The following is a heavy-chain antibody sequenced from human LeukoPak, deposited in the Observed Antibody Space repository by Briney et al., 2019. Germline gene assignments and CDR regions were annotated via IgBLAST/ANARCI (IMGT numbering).Heavy chain of an antibody. CDR3: AKMGVGATVHAAFDY. CDR2: ISWNSGSI. V-gene: IGHV3-9*01. J-gene: IGHJ4*02. CDR1: GFTFDDYA. D-gene: IGHD1-26*01. Sequence: PGRSLRLSCAASGFTFDDYAMHWVRQAPGKGLEWVSGISWNSGSIGYADSVKGRFTISRDNAKNSLYLQMNSLRAEDTALYYCAKMGVGATVHAAFDYWGQGTLVTVSS.